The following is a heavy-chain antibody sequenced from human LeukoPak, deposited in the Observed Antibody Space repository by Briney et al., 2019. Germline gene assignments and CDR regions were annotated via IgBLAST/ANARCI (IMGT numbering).Heavy chain of an antibody. CDR1: GYTFTNYG. D-gene: IGHD5-18*01. CDR3: ARGAQYSYGLHYYYYMDV. V-gene: IGHV1-18*01. Sequence: ASVKVSCKASGYTFTNYGITWVRQAPGQGLEWMGWISAYNGNTNYAQKLQGRVTITRNTSISTAYMELSSLRSEDTAVYYCARGAQYSYGLHYYYYMDVWGKGTTVTISS. CDR2: ISAYNGNT. J-gene: IGHJ6*03.